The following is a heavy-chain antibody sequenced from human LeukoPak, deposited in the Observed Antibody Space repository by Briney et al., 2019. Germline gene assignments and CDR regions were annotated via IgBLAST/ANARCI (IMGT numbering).Heavy chain of an antibody. D-gene: IGHD2-15*01. CDR1: GYSFTAYW. CDR3: VRRTVQASDVGYYFEY. CDR2: IYPGDSDT. V-gene: IGHV5-51*01. Sequence: GESLKMSCKASGYSFTAYWIGWVRQMPGKGLEWMGIIYPGDSDTRYSPAFQGQVTISADKSISTAYLQWSSLKASDTAMYYCVRRTVQASDVGYYFEYWGQGTLVTVSS. J-gene: IGHJ4*02.